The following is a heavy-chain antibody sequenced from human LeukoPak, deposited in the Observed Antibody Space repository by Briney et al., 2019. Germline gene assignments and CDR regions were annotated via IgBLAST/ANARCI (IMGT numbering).Heavy chain of an antibody. J-gene: IGHJ4*02. CDR3: AKGGKWDVTPFDY. CDR2: ISGGGGST. CDR1: GFAFTSYS. V-gene: IGHV3-23*01. Sequence: GGSLRLSCAASGFAFTSYSMNWVRQAPGKGLEWVSTISGGGGSTYYADSVKGRFTISRDNSKNTLYLQVNSLRAEDTAVYYCAKGGKWDVTPFDYWGQGTLVIVSS. D-gene: IGHD1-26*01.